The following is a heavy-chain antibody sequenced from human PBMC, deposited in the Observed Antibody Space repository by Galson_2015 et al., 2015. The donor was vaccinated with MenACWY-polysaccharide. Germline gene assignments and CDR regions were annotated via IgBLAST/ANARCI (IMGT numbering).Heavy chain of an antibody. CDR2: IYYSGSP. D-gene: IGHD5-18*01. J-gene: IGHJ5*02. V-gene: IGHV4-39*01. Sequence: ETLSLTCTVSGGSISSSSYYWGWIRQPPGKGLEWIGSIYYSGSPYYTPSLKSRVTISEDTTKNQFSLKLSSVTAADTAVYYCARHVEDTAMRLSRFDPWGQGTLVTVSS. CDR3: ARHVEDTAMRLSRFDP. CDR1: GGSISSSSYY.